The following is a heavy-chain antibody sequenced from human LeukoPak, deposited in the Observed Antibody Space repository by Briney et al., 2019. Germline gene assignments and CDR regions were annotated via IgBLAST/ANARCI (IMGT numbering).Heavy chain of an antibody. Sequence: GGSLRLSCAASGFTFSSYEMNWVRQAPGKGLEWVSYISSSGSTIYYADSVKGRFTISRDNAKNSLYLQMNSLRAEDMAVYYCARVGYCSGGSCWDLDYWGQGTLVTVSS. CDR3: ARVGYCSGGSCWDLDY. D-gene: IGHD2-15*01. CDR2: ISSSGSTI. CDR1: GFTFSSYE. J-gene: IGHJ4*02. V-gene: IGHV3-48*03.